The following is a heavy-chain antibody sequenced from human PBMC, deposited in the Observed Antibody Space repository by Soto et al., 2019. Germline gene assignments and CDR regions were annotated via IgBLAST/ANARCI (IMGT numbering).Heavy chain of an antibody. J-gene: IGHJ6*02. D-gene: IGHD4-17*01. V-gene: IGHV4-4*02. CDR3: ARDSYPTVTTFYYYYGMDV. CDR1: GGSISSSNW. Sequence: QVQLQESGPGLVKPSGTLSLTCAVSGGSISSSNWWSWVRQPPGKGLEWIGEIYHSGSTNYNPSLKSRVTISVDKSKNQFSLKLSSVTAADTAVYYCARDSYPTVTTFYYYYGMDVWGQGTTVTVSS. CDR2: IYHSGST.